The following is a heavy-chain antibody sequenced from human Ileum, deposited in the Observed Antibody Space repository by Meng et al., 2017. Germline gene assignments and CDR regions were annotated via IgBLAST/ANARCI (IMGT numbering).Heavy chain of an antibody. CDR3: ARDWDWVVWDY. D-gene: IGHD3/OR15-3a*01. Sequence: VAPVGSGGGLVQAGGFLTFVWPACGFTFITYSMHWVRQAPGKGLVWVSQIKTDGRTTDYADSVKGRFTISRDNAKSTLYLEMNSLRAEDAAVYYCARDWDWVVWDYWGQGTLVTVSS. V-gene: IGHV3-74*01. J-gene: IGHJ4*02. CDR2: IKTDGRTT. CDR1: GFTFITYS.